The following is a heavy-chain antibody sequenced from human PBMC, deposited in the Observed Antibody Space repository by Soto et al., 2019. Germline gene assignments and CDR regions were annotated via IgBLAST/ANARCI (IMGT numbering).Heavy chain of an antibody. Sequence: SETLSLTCTVSGGSISSGGYYWSWIRQHPGKGLEWIGYIYYSGSTYYNPSLKSRVTISVDTSKNQFSLKLSSVTAADTAVYYCAGDRGYYGSGSYHWFDPWGQGTLVTVSS. CDR1: GGSISSGGYY. CDR3: AGDRGYYGSGSYHWFDP. CDR2: IYYSGST. D-gene: IGHD3-10*01. J-gene: IGHJ5*02. V-gene: IGHV4-31*03.